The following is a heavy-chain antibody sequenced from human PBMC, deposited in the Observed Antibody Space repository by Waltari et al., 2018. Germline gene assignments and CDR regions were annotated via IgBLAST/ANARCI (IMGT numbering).Heavy chain of an antibody. D-gene: IGHD2-21*02. CDR2: IYYSGRT. CDR3: ARVRDGGNSPDFDY. V-gene: IGHV4-59*01. J-gene: IGHJ4*02. Sequence: QVQLQESGPGLVKPSETLSLTCTVSGGSISSYYWSWIRQPPGKGLEWIGYIYYSGRTNYNPSLKSRVTISVDTSKNQFSLELSSVTAADTAVYYCARVRDGGNSPDFDYWGQGTLVTVSS. CDR1: GGSISSYY.